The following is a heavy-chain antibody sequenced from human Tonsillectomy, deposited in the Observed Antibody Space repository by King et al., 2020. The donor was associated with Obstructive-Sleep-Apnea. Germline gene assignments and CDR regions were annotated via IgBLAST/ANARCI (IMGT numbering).Heavy chain of an antibody. V-gene: IGHV3-30-3*01. CDR1: GFTFSSFA. CDR2: ISYDGSNK. CDR3: ARDAATGYSSSWYYFDY. Sequence: VQLVESGGGVVQPGRSLRLSCAASGFTFSSFAMHWVRQAPGKGLEWVAVISYDGSNKYYADSVKGRFTISRDNSKNTLYLHMNSLRAEDTAVFYCARDAATGYSSSWYYFDYWGQGTLVTVSS. D-gene: IGHD6-13*01. J-gene: IGHJ4*02.